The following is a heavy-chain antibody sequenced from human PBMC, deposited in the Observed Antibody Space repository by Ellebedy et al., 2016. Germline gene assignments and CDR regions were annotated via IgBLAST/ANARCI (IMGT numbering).Heavy chain of an antibody. V-gene: IGHV4-39*01. CDR1: GGSISSGSYY. D-gene: IGHD3-22*01. Sequence: SETLSLTCSVSGGSISSGSYYWGWIRQPPGTGLEWIGSIYYGGSIYYSPSLKGRVTIAMDTSKNQFSLKLSSSTAADTAMYYCARCLYYYDSTGPGLGFDPWGQGTLVTVSS. J-gene: IGHJ5*02. CDR2: IYYGGSI. CDR3: ARCLYYYDSTGPGLGFDP.